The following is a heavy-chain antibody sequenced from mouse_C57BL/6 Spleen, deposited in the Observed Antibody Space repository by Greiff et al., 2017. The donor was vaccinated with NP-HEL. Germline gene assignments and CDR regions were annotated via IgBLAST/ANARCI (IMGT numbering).Heavy chain of an antibody. J-gene: IGHJ3*01. Sequence: EVQVVESGGGLVKPGGSLKLSCAASGFTFSSYAMSWVRQTPEKRLEWVATISDGGSYTYYPDNVKGRFTITRDNAKNNLYLQMSHLKSEDTAMYYCARSYSNYDGFAYWGQGTLVTVSA. CDR2: ISDGGSYT. D-gene: IGHD2-5*01. CDR1: GFTFSSYA. CDR3: ARSYSNYDGFAY. V-gene: IGHV5-4*01.